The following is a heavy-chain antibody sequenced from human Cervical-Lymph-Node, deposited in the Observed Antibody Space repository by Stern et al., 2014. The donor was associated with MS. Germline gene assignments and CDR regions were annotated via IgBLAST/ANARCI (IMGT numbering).Heavy chain of an antibody. CDR1: GFTFSSYG. CDR3: AKDHGYSSSSSFFDY. D-gene: IGHD6-6*01. V-gene: IGHV3-30*18. CDR2: ISYDGSNK. Sequence: VQLVESGGGVVQPGRSLRLSCAASGFTFSSYGMHWVRQAPGKGLEWVAVISYDGSNKYYADSVKGRFTISRDNSKNTLYLQMNSLRAEDTAVYYGAKDHGYSSSSSFFDYWGQGTLVTVSS. J-gene: IGHJ4*02.